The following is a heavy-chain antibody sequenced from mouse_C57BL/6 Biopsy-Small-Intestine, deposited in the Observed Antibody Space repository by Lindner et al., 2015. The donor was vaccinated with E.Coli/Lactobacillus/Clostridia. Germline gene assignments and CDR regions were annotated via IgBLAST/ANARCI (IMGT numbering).Heavy chain of an antibody. D-gene: IGHD1-1*02. Sequence: SVKVSCKSSGYTFNAYYIHWVRHAPGQGLEWMGWINPKTGGTKYAEKFQGRVVMTRDTSTSTVYMDLGSLRPDDTAIYYCARVVFPAQSVDEFDYWGQGTLLTVSS. CDR2: INPKTGGT. V-gene: IGHV1-84*02. CDR3: ARVVFPAQSVDEFDY. CDR1: GYTFNAYY. J-gene: IGHJ2*01.